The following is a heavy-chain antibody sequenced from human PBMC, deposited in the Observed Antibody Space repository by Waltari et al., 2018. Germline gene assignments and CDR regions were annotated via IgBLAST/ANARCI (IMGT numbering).Heavy chain of an antibody. V-gene: IGHV4-59*11. CDR3: ADGTRDGYNFDY. CDR1: GGSISSHY. Sequence: QVQLQESGPGLVKPSETLSLTCTVSGGSISSHYWRWIRQPPGKGLEWIGYIYYSGSTNYNPSLKSRVTISVDTSKNQFSLKLSSVTAADTAVYYCADGTRDGYNFDYWGQGTLVTVSS. J-gene: IGHJ4*01. D-gene: IGHD5-12*01. CDR2: IYYSGST.